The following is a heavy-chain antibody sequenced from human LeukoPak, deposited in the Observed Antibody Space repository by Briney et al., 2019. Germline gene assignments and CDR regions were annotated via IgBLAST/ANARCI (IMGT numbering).Heavy chain of an antibody. J-gene: IGHJ4*02. CDR2: IYTSGST. V-gene: IGHV4-61*02. CDR1: GGSISSGSYY. Sequence: SETLSLTCTVSGGSISSGSYYWSWIRQPAGKGLEWIGRIYTSGSTNYNPSLKSRVTISVDTSKNQFSLKLSSVTAADTAVYYCARHAESGTTFEKWGQGTLVTVSS. CDR3: ARHAESGTTFEK. D-gene: IGHD1-26*01.